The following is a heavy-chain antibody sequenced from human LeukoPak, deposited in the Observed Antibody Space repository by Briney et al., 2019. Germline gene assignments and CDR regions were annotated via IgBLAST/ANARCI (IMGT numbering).Heavy chain of an antibody. J-gene: IGHJ3*02. CDR3: ARELLWELGAFDI. D-gene: IGHD1-26*01. CDR2: INPNSGGT. V-gene: IGHV1-2*02. Sequence: VASVKVSCKTSGYTFTGYYMHWVRQAPGQGLEWMGWINPNSGGTNYSQKFQGRVTMTRDTSISTAYMELSRLRSDDTAVYYCARELLWELGAFDIWGQGTMVTVSS. CDR1: GYTFTGYY.